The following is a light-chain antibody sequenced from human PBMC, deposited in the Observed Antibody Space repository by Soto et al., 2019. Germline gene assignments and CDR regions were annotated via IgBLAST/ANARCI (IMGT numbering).Light chain of an antibody. CDR2: DAS. V-gene: IGKV1-5*01. CDR3: QQYNNYPRT. CDR1: ESIRTW. J-gene: IGKJ1*01. Sequence: IRMTQSPSSLSASTGDRVTITCRASESIRTWLAWYQHKPGKAPKFLIYDASTLESGVPSRFSGSGSGTEFTLTISSLQPDDFATYYCQQYNNYPRTFGQGTKVDIK.